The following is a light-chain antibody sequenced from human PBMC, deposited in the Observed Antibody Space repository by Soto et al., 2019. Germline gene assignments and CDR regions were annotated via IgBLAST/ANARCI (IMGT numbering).Light chain of an antibody. CDR1: SSDVGGYKY. CDR3: CSFAGTYTYV. CDR2: DVN. V-gene: IGLV2-11*01. J-gene: IGLJ1*01. Sequence: QSALTQPRSVSGSPGQSVTISCTGTSSDVGGYKYVSWYQQHPGKAPKLMIYDVNKRPSGVPDRFSGSKSGNTAPLTVSGLQAEDEADYYCCSFAGTYTYVFGIGTKVTVL.